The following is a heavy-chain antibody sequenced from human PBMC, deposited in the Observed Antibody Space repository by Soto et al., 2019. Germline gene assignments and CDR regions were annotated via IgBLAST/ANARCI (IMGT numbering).Heavy chain of an antibody. CDR3: AKDSPTRKYGGNSASAFDI. J-gene: IGHJ3*02. CDR2: ISWNSGSI. D-gene: IGHD2-21*02. V-gene: IGHV3-9*01. CDR1: GFTFDDYA. Sequence: GGSLRLSCAASGFTFDDYAMHWVRQAPGKGLEWVSGISWNSGSIGYADSVKGRFTISRDNAKNSLYLQMNSLRAEDTALYYCAKDSPTRKYGGNSASAFDIWGQGTMVTVSS.